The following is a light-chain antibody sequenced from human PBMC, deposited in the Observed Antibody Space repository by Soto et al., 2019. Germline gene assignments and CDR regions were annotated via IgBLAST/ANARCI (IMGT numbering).Light chain of an antibody. CDR2: DAY. V-gene: IGKV3-11*01. CDR1: QSFRGL. CDR3: HQRQSWPRT. Sequence: EVVLTQSPVTLSLSPGERATLSCRASQSFRGLLAWYQQKPGQAPRLLIYDAYNRATGIPPRFSGSGSGTDFTLTISDVQPEDFALYYCHQRQSWPRTFGQGTRVGIK. J-gene: IGKJ5*01.